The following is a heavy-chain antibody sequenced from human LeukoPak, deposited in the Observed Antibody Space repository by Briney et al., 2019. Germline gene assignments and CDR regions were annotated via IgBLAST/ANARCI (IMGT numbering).Heavy chain of an antibody. CDR1: GFTFDDYA. D-gene: IGHD2-15*01. CDR3: AALSGYCSGGSCFQRFDP. Sequence: GGSLRLSCAASGFTFDDYAMHWVRQAPGKGLERVSGISWNSGSIGYADSVKGRFTISRDNAKNSLYLQMNSLRAEDTALYYCAALSGYCSGGSCFQRFDPWGQGTLVTVSS. J-gene: IGHJ5*02. V-gene: IGHV3-9*01. CDR2: ISWNSGSI.